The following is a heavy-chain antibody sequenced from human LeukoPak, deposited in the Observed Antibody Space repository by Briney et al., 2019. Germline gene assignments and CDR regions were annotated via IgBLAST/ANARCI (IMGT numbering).Heavy chain of an antibody. J-gene: IGHJ4*02. D-gene: IGHD3-9*01. CDR2: ISSSSSYI. V-gene: IGHV3-21*01. Sequence: GGSLRLSCAASGFTFSSYSMSWVRQAPGKGLEWVSSISSSSSYIYYADSVKGRFTISWDNAKKSLYLQMNSLRAEDTAVYYCARSGKIYFDWLLDYWGQGTLVTVSS. CDR1: GFTFSSYS. CDR3: ARSGKIYFDWLLDY.